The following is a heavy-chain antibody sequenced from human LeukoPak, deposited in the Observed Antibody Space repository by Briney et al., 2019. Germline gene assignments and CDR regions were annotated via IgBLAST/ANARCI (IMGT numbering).Heavy chain of an antibody. CDR2: IYHSGST. V-gene: IGHV4-38-2*02. Sequence: PSETLSLTCTVSGYSISSGYYWGWIRQPPGKGLEWIGSIYHSGSTYYNPSLKSPVTISVDTSKNQFSLKLSSVTAADTAVYYCARDGQDYGDYQDSFDYWGQGTLVTVSS. J-gene: IGHJ4*02. D-gene: IGHD4-17*01. CDR1: GYSISSGYY. CDR3: ARDGQDYGDYQDSFDY.